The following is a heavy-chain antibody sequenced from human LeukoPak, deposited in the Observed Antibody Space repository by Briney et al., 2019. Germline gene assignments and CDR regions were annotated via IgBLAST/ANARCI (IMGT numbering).Heavy chain of an antibody. CDR3: VNRPIDY. Sequence: GGSLRLSCAASGFTVTSYAMNWVRQAPVKGLEWVATISTSGGSTYYADFVKGRFTISRDNSKNTLYLQMISLRAEDTAVYYCVNRPIDYWGQGTLVTVSS. CDR2: ISTSGGST. V-gene: IGHV3-23*01. CDR1: GFTVTSYA. J-gene: IGHJ4*02.